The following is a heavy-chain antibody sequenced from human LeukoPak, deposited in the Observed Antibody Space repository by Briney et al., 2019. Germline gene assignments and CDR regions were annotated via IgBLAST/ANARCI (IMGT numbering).Heavy chain of an antibody. J-gene: IGHJ4*02. CDR1: GFTFSSYA. CDR2: ISSGGNT. Sequence: GGSLRLSCAASGFTFSSYAMSWVRHTPGKGLEWVSGISSGGNTQYTDSVKGRFTVSRDNSKNTLHLQMDSLRAEDTAIYYCTKDRRQWVVPYFDSWGQGTVVTVSS. CDR3: TKDRRQWVVPYFDS. V-gene: IGHV3-23*01. D-gene: IGHD6-19*01.